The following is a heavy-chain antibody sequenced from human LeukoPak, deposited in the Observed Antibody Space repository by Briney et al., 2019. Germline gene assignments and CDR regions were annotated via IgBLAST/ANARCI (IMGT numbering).Heavy chain of an antibody. CDR2: IYYRGTT. J-gene: IGHJ6*03. CDR1: GGSISSCH. D-gene: IGHD7-27*01. CDR3: ARGTEERYYHYYFYMDV. V-gene: IGHV4-59*01. Sequence: NPSETLSLTCIVAGGSISSCHWNWIRQPPGKGLEWIGNIYYRGTTHYNPSLESRATISLDTSKDQFSLRLSSVTAADTAVYYCARGTEERYYHYYFYMDVWGKGTTVTVSS.